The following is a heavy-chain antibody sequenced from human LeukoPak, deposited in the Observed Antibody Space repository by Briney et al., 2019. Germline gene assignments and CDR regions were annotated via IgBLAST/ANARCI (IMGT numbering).Heavy chain of an antibody. J-gene: IGHJ5*02. D-gene: IGHD6-19*01. CDR2: IYPSGTT. CDR1: GYSISSGYY. Sequence: SETLSLTCTVSGYSISSGYYWGWIRQPPGKGLEWIGNIYPSGTTYYNPSLKTRVTISVDTSKNQFSLKLSSVTAADTAVYFCARGMGIAVYNWFDPWGQGTLVTVSS. V-gene: IGHV4-38-2*02. CDR3: ARGMGIAVYNWFDP.